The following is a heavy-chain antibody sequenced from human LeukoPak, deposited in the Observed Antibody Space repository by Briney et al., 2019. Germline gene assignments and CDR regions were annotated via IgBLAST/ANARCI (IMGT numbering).Heavy chain of an antibody. CDR1: GGSISSFY. D-gene: IGHD6-13*01. CDR2: IYYSGST. Sequence: SETLSLTCTVSGGSISSFYWSWIRQPPGKGLEWIGYIYYSGSTNYNPSLKSRVTISVDTSKHQFSLKLSSVTAADTAVYYCPRGTAAAGTLRAFDIWGQGTMVTVSS. V-gene: IGHV4-59*01. CDR3: PRGTAAAGTLRAFDI. J-gene: IGHJ3*02.